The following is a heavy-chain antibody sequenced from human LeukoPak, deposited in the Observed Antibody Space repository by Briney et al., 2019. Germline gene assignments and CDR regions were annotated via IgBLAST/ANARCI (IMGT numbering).Heavy chain of an antibody. J-gene: IGHJ4*02. CDR3: ARHLSKSSAFGY. CDR2: IYYTGGT. D-gene: IGHD2-2*01. V-gene: IGHV4-59*08. Sequence: PSETLSLTCTVSGGSISSYYWSWIRQPPGKGLEWIGYIYYTGGTNYNPSLQSRVTISVDTSKNHFSLRLSSVTAADTAVYYCARHLSKSSAFGYWGQGALVTVSS. CDR1: GGSISSYY.